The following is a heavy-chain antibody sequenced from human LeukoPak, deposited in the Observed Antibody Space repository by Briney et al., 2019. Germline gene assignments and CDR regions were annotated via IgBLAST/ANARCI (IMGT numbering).Heavy chain of an antibody. J-gene: IGHJ4*02. CDR2: INPNSGGA. V-gene: IGHV1-2*02. CDR3: ARGRGVAVTGTIDY. D-gene: IGHD6-19*01. CDR1: GYTFTDYY. Sequence: ASVKVSCKASGYTFTDYYIHWVRQAPGQGLEWMGWINPNSGGAKYAQKFQGRVTMTGDTATGTAYMELSGLTSDDTAVYYCARGRGVAVTGTIDYWGQGTLVTVSP.